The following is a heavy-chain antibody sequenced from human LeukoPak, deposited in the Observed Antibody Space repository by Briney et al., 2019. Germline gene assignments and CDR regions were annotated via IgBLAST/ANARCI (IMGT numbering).Heavy chain of an antibody. CDR2: ISGSGGST. V-gene: IGHV3-23*01. CDR1: GFTFSSYA. Sequence: GGSLRLSCAASGFTFSSYAMSWVRQAPGKGLEWVSAISGSGGSTYYADSVKGRFTISRDNSKNTLYLQMNSLRAEDTAVYYCAKDGVPYYYDSSGYALDWGQGTLVTVSS. D-gene: IGHD3-22*01. CDR3: AKDGVPYYYDSSGYALD. J-gene: IGHJ4*02.